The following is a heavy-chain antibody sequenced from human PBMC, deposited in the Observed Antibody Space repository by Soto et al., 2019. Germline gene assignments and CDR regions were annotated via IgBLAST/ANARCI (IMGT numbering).Heavy chain of an antibody. J-gene: IGHJ6*03. D-gene: IGHD3-10*01. CDR2: IYYSGST. CDR1: GGSISSSSYY. CDR3: AGEGVSCGSEGYRNYYYYYMDV. Sequence: SETLSLTCTVSGGSISSSSYYWGWIRQPPGKGLEWIGNIYYSGSTYYNPSLKSRVTISVDTSKNQFSLKLSSVTAADTAVYYCAGEGVSCGSEGYRNYYYYYMDVWGKGTTVTVSS. V-gene: IGHV4-39*07.